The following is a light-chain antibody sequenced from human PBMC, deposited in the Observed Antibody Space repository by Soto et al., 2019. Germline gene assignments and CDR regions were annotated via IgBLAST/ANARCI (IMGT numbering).Light chain of an antibody. CDR1: QSISTW. Sequence: DIQMTQSPSTLSASVGDRVTITCRASQSISTWLAWYQQKPGKAPTLLIYDVSNLESGVPLRFSGSGSGTEFTLTISSLQPDDVATYYCQQYNTFWTFGQGTKVDIK. V-gene: IGKV1-5*01. J-gene: IGKJ1*01. CDR2: DVS. CDR3: QQYNTFWT.